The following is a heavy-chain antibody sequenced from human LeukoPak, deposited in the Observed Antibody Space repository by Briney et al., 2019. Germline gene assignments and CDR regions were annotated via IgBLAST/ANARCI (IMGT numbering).Heavy chain of an antibody. CDR3: ARCSGWSNWFDP. CDR2: ISGSSGII. D-gene: IGHD6-19*01. V-gene: IGHV3-48*01. CDR1: GFTFNTYT. J-gene: IGHJ5*02. Sequence: GGSLRLSCAASGFTFNTYTMNWVRQAPGKGLEWVSYISGSSGIIDYADSVRGRFTISRDNAKNSLYLQMNSLRAEDTAVYYCARCSGWSNWFDPWGQGTLVTVSS.